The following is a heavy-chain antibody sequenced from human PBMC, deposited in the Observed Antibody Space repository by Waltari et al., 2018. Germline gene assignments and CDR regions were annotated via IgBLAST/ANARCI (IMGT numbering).Heavy chain of an antibody. V-gene: IGHV4-34*01. CDR1: GGSFSGYY. CDR3: ARRRWYYDSSGRDYFDY. CDR2: INHSGST. J-gene: IGHJ4*02. Sequence: QVQLQQWGAGLLKPSETLSLTCAVYGGSFSGYYWSWIRPPPGKGLEWIGEINHSGSTNYNPSLKSRVTIAVDTSKNQFSLKLSSVTAADTAVYYCARRRWYYDSSGRDYFDYWGQGTLVTVSS. D-gene: IGHD3-22*01.